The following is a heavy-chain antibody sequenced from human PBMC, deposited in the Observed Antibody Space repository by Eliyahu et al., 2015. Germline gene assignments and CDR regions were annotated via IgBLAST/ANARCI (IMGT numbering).Heavy chain of an antibody. CDR2: INPNSGGT. CDR1: GXTFTGYY. V-gene: IGHV1-2*06. J-gene: IGHJ4*02. CDR3: ACAFHDDYGDYVWSFDY. Sequence: QVQLVQSGAEVKKPGASVKVSCKASGXTFTGYYMHWVRQAPGQGLEWMGRINPNSGGTNYAQKFQGRVTMTRDTSISTAYMELSRLRSDDTAVYYCACAFHDDYGDYVWSFDYWGQGTLVTVSS. D-gene: IGHD4-17*01.